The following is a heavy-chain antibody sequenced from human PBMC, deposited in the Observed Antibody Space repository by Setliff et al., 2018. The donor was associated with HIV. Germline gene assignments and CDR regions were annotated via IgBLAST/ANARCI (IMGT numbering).Heavy chain of an antibody. CDR3: ARDRSKYGTGSSAYNWFDP. J-gene: IGHJ5*02. Sequence: SETLSLTCTVSNNSIRSSYWSWIRQPVGKGLEWIGRIFGSGTTHYNPSLESRVTMSIDTAKKQFFLRLNSVTAADTAVYFCARDRSKYGTGSSAYNWFDPWGPGTLVTVSS. D-gene: IGHD3-16*01. V-gene: IGHV4-4*07. CDR2: IFGSGTT. CDR1: NNSIRSSY.